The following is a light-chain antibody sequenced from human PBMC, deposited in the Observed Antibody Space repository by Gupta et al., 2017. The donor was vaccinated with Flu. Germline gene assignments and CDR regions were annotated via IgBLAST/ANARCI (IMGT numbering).Light chain of an antibody. CDR2: GAS. V-gene: IGKV1-39*01. CDR1: QNINTH. Sequence: DIQMTQFPYSLSASVGDRVTITCRASQNINTHLNWYQQKPGKAPKLLIYGASSLQSGVPSRFSGSGSGTDFTLTIIILQPGDFASYYCQHSYTNPSFGQGTKVEIK. CDR3: QHSYTNPS. J-gene: IGKJ1*01.